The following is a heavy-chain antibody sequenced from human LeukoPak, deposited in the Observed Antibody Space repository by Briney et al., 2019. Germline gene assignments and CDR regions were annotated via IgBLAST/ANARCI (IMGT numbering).Heavy chain of an antibody. D-gene: IGHD5-12*01. CDR1: GFTVISNY. CDR3: ASQYSGYDIAAYYYYGMDV. J-gene: IGHJ6*02. V-gene: IGHV3-53*01. Sequence: GALRLSCAASGFTVISNYMSWVRQAPGKGLEWGSVIYSGGSTYYADSVKGRFTISRDNSKNTLYLQMNSLRAEDTAVYYCASQYSGYDIAAYYYYGMDVWGQGTLVTVSS. CDR2: IYSGGST.